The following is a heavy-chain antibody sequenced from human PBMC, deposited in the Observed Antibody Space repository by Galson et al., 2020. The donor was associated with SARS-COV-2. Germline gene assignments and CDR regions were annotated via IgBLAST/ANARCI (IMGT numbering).Heavy chain of an antibody. CDR3: VRVIRYFAFDGGDDYYYYMDA. CDR2: ISSSRTTI. CDR1: GFSFSSFS. J-gene: IGHJ6*03. V-gene: IGHV3-48*01. D-gene: IGHD3-9*01. Sequence: GESLKISCAASGFSFSSFSINWVRQAPGKGLEWISYISSSRTTIYYADSVKGRFTVSRDSGKNSLYLQMNSLRAEDTAVYYCVRVIRYFAFDGGDDYYYYMDAWGKGTTVTISS.